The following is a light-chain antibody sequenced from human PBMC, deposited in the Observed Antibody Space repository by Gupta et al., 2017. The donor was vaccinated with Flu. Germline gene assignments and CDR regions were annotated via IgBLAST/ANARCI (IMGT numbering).Light chain of an antibody. Sequence: QSVLTQPPSVSEAPRQRVTISCSGSSSNIGNNAVNWYQQLPGKAPKLLIYYDDLLPSGVSDRFSGSKSGTSASLATSGLQSEDEADDYCAEWDDSLNGWVFGGGTKLTVL. CDR1: SSNIGNNA. J-gene: IGLJ2*01. CDR2: YDD. CDR3: AEWDDSLNGWV. V-gene: IGLV1-36*01.